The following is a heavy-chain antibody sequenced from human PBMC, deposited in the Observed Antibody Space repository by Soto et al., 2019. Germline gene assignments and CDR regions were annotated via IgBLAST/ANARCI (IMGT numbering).Heavy chain of an antibody. V-gene: IGHV4-59*08. D-gene: IGHD3-22*01. CDR3: ARRRTYYYDSSGYQQGWFDP. CDR2: IYYSGST. CDR1: GGSIRSSY. J-gene: IGHJ5*02. Sequence: SETLALTCTVSGGSIRSSYGSWIRQPPGKGLEWIGYIYYSGSTNYNPSLKSRVTISVDTSKNQFSLKLSSVTAADTAVYYCARRRTYYYDSSGYQQGWFDPWGQGTLVTVSS.